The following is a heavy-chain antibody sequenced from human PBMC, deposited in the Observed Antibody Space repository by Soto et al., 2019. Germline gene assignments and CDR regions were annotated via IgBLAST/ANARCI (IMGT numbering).Heavy chain of an antibody. CDR2: LIPILGIA. D-gene: IGHD3-3*01. CDR3: ASSPYDVWSVGYMDV. V-gene: IGHV1-69*02. CDR1: GGTFSSYT. J-gene: IGHJ6*03. Sequence: QVQLVQSGAEVKKPGSSVKVSCKASGGTFSSYTISWVRQAPGQGLEWMGMLIPILGIANYAEKFQGRVTITVGKPPRTVYMELSSLRSEDTAVYYCASSPYDVWSVGYMDVWGNGTTVTVS.